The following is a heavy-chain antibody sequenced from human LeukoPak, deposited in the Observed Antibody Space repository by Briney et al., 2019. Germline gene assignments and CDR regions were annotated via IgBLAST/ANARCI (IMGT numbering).Heavy chain of an antibody. CDR1: GGSISSGDYY. D-gene: IGHD3-3*01. J-gene: IGHJ4*02. CDR3: AREANDFWSGYYRH. V-gene: IGHV4-30-4*01. CDR2: IYYSGST. Sequence: PSQTLSLTCTVSGGSISSGDYYWSWIRQPPGKGLEWIGYIYYSGSTYYNPSLKSRVTISVDTSKNQFSLKLSSVTAADTAVYYCAREANDFWSGYYRHWGQGTLVTVSS.